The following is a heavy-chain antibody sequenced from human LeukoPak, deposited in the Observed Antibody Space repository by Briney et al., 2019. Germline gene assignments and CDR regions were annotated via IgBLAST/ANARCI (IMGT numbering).Heavy chain of an antibody. Sequence: PSETLSLTCTVSGGSISSGSYYWSWIRQPAGKGLEWIGRIYTSGSTNYNPSLKSRVTISVDTSKNQFSLKLSSVTAADTAVYYCARQENFWSGPTNAFDIWGQGTMVTVSS. CDR3: ARQENFWSGPTNAFDI. CDR2: IYTSGST. J-gene: IGHJ3*02. D-gene: IGHD3-3*01. CDR1: GGSISSGSYY. V-gene: IGHV4-61*02.